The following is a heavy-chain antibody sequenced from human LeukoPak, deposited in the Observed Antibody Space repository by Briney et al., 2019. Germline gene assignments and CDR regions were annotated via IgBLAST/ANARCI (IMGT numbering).Heavy chain of an antibody. CDR1: GFTFSSCW. V-gene: IGHV3-74*01. Sequence: QPGGSLRLSCAASGFTFSSCWMYWVRQAPGKGLVWVSRINSDGSTTSYADSVKGRFTISRDNAKNTLYLQMNSLRAEDTAVYYCARVGTTSNFYYYYGMDVWGQGTTVTVSS. CDR3: ARVGTTSNFYYYYGMDV. CDR2: INSDGSTT. J-gene: IGHJ6*02. D-gene: IGHD2/OR15-2a*01.